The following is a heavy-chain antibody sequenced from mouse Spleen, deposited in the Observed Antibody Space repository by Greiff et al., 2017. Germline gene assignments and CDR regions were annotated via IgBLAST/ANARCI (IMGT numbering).Heavy chain of an antibody. CDR3: ARQLGLLYAMDY. D-gene: IGHD3-1*01. CDR2: IDPSDSYT. J-gene: IGHJ4*01. CDR1: GYTFTSYW. Sequence: QVQLQQPGAELVMPGASVKLSCKASGYTFTSYWMHWVKQRPGQGLEWIGEIDPSDSYTNYNQKFKGKATLTVDKSSSTAYMQLSSLTSEDSAVYYCARQLGLLYAMDYWGQGTSVTVSS. V-gene: IGHV1-69*01.